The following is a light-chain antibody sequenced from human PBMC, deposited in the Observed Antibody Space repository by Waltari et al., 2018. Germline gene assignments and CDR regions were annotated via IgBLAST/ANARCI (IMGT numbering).Light chain of an antibody. J-gene: IGKJ1*01. CDR3: QQDNNCPTT. Sequence: EIAMSQSPATLSVSPGERATLSCRASQRISSNLAWYQQKPGEAPRLLIYGASTRATGIPARFSGSGSGTEFTLTISSLQSEDFAVYYCQQDNNCPTTFGPGTKVEIK. CDR2: GAS. CDR1: QRISSN. V-gene: IGKV3-15*01.